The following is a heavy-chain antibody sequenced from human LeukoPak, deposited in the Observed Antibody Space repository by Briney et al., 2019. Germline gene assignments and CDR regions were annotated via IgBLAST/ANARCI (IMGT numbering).Heavy chain of an antibody. J-gene: IGHJ4*02. CDR3: ARDPRIVVVTAIMPFDY. V-gene: IGHV1-18*01. CDR2: ISAYNGNT. CDR1: GYTFTSYG. Sequence: VSVKVSCKASGYTFTSYGISWVRQAPGQGLEWMGWISAYNGNTNYAQKLQGRVTMTTDTSTSTAYMELRSLRSDDTAVYYCARDPRIVVVTAIMPFDYWGQGTLVTVSS. D-gene: IGHD2-21*02.